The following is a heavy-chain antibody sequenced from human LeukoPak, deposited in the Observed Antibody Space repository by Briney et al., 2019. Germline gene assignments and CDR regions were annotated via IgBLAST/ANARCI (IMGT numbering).Heavy chain of an antibody. D-gene: IGHD3-10*01. CDR1: GGSISSGGYY. CDR3: ARDQSGYYGSGSYGMDV. J-gene: IGHJ6*04. V-gene: IGHV4-31*03. Sequence: PSGTLSLTCTVSGGSISSGGYYWSWIRQHPGKGLEWIGYIYYSGSTYYNPSLKSRVTISVDTSKNRFSLKLSSVTAADTAVYYCARDQSGYYGSGSYGMDVWGKGTTVTVSS. CDR2: IYYSGST.